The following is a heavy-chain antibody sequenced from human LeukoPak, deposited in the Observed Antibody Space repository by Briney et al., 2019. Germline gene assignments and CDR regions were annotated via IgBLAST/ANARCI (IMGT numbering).Heavy chain of an antibody. CDR3: AKDADFYYDSSGYYYGPFDY. V-gene: IGHV3-21*04. J-gene: IGHJ4*02. Sequence: GGSLRLSCAASGFTFSSYSMNWVRQAPGKGLEWVSSISSSSSYIYYADSVKGRFTISRDNSKNTLYLQMNSLRAEDTAVYYCAKDADFYYDSSGYYYGPFDYWGQGTLVTVSS. CDR2: ISSSSSYI. D-gene: IGHD3-22*01. CDR1: GFTFSSYS.